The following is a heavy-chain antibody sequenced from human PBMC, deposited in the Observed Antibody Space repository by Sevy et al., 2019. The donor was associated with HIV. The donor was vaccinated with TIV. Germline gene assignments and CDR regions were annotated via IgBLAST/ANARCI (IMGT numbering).Heavy chain of an antibody. CDR2: ISYDGSNK. CDR1: GFTFSSYG. J-gene: IGHJ4*02. Sequence: GGSLRLSCAASGFTFSSYGMHWVRQAPGKGLEWVAVISYDGSNKYYADSVKGRFTISRDNSKNTLYLQMNSLRAEDTAVYYCAKDRTLKRSIGWYYFDYWGQGTLVTVSS. V-gene: IGHV3-30*18. CDR3: AKDRTLKRSIGWYYFDY. D-gene: IGHD6-19*01.